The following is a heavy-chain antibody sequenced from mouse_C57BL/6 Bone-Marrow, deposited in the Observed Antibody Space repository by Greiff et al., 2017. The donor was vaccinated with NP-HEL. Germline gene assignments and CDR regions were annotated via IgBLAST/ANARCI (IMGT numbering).Heavy chain of an antibody. J-gene: IGHJ2*01. CDR3: TADYYGSSYDFDY. V-gene: IGHV14-4*01. D-gene: IGHD1-1*01. CDR2: IDPENGDT. CDR1: GFNIKDDY. Sequence: EVKLVESGAELVRPGASVKLSCTASGFNIKDDYMHWVKQRPEQGLEWIGWIDPENGDTEYASKFQGKATITADTSSNTAYLQLSSLTSEDTAVYYCTADYYGSSYDFDYWGQGTTLTVSS.